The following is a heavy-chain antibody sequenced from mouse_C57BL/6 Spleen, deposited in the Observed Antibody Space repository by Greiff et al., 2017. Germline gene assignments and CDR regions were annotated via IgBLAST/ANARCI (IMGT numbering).Heavy chain of an antibody. CDR2: IYPGAGDT. V-gene: IGHV1-82*01. CDR3: ARLNSNYWYFDV. CDR1: GYAFSSSW. D-gene: IGHD2-5*01. J-gene: IGHJ1*03. Sequence: QVQLQQSGPELVKPGASVKISCKASGYAFSSSWMNWVKQRPGKGLEWIGRIYPGAGDTNYNGKFKGKATLTADKSSSTAYMQLSSLTSEDSAVYFCARLNSNYWYFDVWGTGTTVTVSS.